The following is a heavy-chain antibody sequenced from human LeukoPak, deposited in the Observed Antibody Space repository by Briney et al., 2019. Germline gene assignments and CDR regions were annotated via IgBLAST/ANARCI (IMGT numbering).Heavy chain of an antibody. CDR2: IKQDGSEK. CDR3: ARDESSYAIDY. J-gene: IGHJ4*02. Sequence: GGSLRLSCAAPGFTFSSYWMSWVRQAPGKGLEWVANIKQDGSEKYYVDSVKGRFTISRDNAKNSLYLQMNSLRAEDTAVYYCARDESSYAIDYWGQGTLVTVSS. D-gene: IGHD2-2*01. V-gene: IGHV3-7*03. CDR1: GFTFSSYW.